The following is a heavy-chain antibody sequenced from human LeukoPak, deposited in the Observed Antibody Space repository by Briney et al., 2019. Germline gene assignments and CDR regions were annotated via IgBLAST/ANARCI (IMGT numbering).Heavy chain of an antibody. CDR1: GFIFSSYA. D-gene: IGHD4-23*01. J-gene: IGHJ3*01. CDR3: VRDYGGSSGAFDL. Sequence: GESLRLSCRASGFIFSSYALNWVRRAPGQGLEWVSSISSSSGDIYYTDSVKGRFTISRDNARKPLYLQMNSLRVEDTAVYYCVRDYGGSSGAFDLWGQGTMVTVSS. CDR2: ISSSSGDI. V-gene: IGHV3-21*01.